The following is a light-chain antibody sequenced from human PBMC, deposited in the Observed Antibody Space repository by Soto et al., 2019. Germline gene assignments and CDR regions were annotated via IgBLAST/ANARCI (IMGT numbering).Light chain of an antibody. CDR3: QQSYSTPA. Sequence: DIQMTQSPSSLSASVGDRVTITCRASQSISSYLNWYQQKPGKAPKLLIYAASSLQSGVPSRLSGSGSGTDFTLTISSLQPEDFATYYCQQSYSTPAFGQGTKVDSK. V-gene: IGKV1-39*01. J-gene: IGKJ1*01. CDR1: QSISSY. CDR2: AAS.